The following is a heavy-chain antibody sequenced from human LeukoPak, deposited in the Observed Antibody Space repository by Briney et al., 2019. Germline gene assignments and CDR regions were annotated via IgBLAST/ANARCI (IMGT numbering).Heavy chain of an antibody. J-gene: IGHJ4*02. CDR2: IPYDGSKQ. CDR1: GFTFSSYA. D-gene: IGHD1-7*01. V-gene: IGHV3-30-3*01. CDR3: ARGTTYYFDY. Sequence: GGSLRLSCAASGFTFSSYAVHWVRQAPGKGLEWVAVIPYDGSKQYYADSVKGRFTISRDNSKNTLYLQMNSLRAEDTAVFYCARGTTYYFDYWGQGTLVTVSS.